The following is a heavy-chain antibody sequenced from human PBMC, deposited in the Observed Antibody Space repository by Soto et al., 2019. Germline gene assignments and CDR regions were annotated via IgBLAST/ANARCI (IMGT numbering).Heavy chain of an antibody. V-gene: IGHV3-23*01. CDR2: ISGSGGST. CDR3: AKDAVIPGILTGYSYYFDY. J-gene: IGHJ4*02. D-gene: IGHD3-9*01. Sequence: GGSLRLSCAASGFTFSSCAMSWVRQAPGKGLEWVSAISGSGGSTYYADSVKGRFTISRDNSKNTLYLQMNSLRAEDTAVYYCAKDAVIPGILTGYSYYFDYWGQGTLVTVSS. CDR1: GFTFSSCA.